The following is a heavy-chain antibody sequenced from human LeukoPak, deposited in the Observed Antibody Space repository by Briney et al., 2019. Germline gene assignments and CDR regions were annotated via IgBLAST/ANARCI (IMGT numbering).Heavy chain of an antibody. CDR2: INTNTGNP. CDR3: ARVGRPVYYYYMDV. D-gene: IGHD6-6*01. Sequence: ASVKVSCKASGYTFNNYAMNWVRQAPGQGLEWMGWINTNTGNPTYAQGFTGRFIFSFDTSVSTAYLQISGLKAEDTAIYYCARVGRPVYYYYMDVWGKGTTVTVSS. CDR1: GYTFNNYA. V-gene: IGHV7-4-1*02. J-gene: IGHJ6*03.